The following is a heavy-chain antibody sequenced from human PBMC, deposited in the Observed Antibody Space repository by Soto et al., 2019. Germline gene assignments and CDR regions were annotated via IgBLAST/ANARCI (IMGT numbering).Heavy chain of an antibody. D-gene: IGHD3-10*01. CDR1: GYSFTGYY. J-gene: IGHJ6*02. V-gene: IGHV1-2*02. Sequence: GASVKVSCKASGYSFTGYYMHWVRQAPGQGLEWMGWINPNSGGTNYAQKFQGRVTMTRDTSISTAYMELSRLTSDDTAVYYCARHAGSYYSYYYYGMDVWGQGTTVTVSS. CDR3: ARHAGSYYSYYYYGMDV. CDR2: INPNSGGT.